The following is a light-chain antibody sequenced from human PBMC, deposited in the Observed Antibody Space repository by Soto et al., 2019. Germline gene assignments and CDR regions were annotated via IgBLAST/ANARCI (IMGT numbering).Light chain of an antibody. Sequence: DIEMTQSPAPLSASPLERATLPCRASQSVSSALDWYQQKPGQAPWLLIYGASTRATGIPSRFSRSGSGTEFTLTISSLQSEDFAVYYCQHYNKYPRTFGQGTKVDIK. CDR1: QSVSSA. CDR2: GAS. CDR3: QHYNKYPRT. J-gene: IGKJ1*01. V-gene: IGKV3-15*01.